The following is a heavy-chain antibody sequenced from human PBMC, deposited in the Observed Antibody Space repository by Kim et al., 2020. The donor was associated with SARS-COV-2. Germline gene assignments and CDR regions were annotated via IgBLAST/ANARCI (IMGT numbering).Heavy chain of an antibody. D-gene: IGHD3-22*01. CDR3: ARDIPFITMIVGGVLRRAFDI. Sequence: ASVKVSCKASGYTFTSYGISWVRQAPGQGLEWMGWISAYNGNTNYAQKLQGRVTMTTDTSTSTAYMELRSLRSDDTAVYYCARDIPFITMIVGGVLRRAFDIWGQGTMVTVSS. J-gene: IGHJ3*02. CDR1: GYTFTSYG. CDR2: ISAYNGNT. V-gene: IGHV1-18*01.